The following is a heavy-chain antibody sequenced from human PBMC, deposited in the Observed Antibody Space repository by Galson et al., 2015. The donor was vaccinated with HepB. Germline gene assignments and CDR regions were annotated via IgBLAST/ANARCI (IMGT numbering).Heavy chain of an antibody. Sequence: SLRLSCAASGFTFSSYWMHWVRQAPGKGLVWVSRINSDGSSTSYADSVKGRFTISRDNAKNTLYLQMNSLRAEDTAVYYCARAPQYGGKDRLDYWGQGTLVTVSS. CDR3: ARAPQYGGKDRLDY. J-gene: IGHJ4*02. CDR2: INSDGSST. D-gene: IGHD4-23*01. CDR1: GFTFSSYW. V-gene: IGHV3-74*01.